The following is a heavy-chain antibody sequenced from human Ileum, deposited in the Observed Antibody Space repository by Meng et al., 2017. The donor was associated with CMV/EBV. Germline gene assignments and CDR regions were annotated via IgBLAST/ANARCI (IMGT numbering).Heavy chain of an antibody. D-gene: IGHD2-2*01. J-gene: IGHJ1*01. Sequence: ASVKVSCKASGYTFINYGINWVRQAPGQGLEWMGWISVHNGNTKYTPKLQGRVTMTTDTSTSTVFMDLRSLRSDDTAVYFCAKDRFPRCCCASCFPFESWGPGTLVTVSS. CDR2: ISVHNGNT. CDR3: AKDRFPRCCCASCFPFES. V-gene: IGHV1-18*04. CDR1: GYTFINYG.